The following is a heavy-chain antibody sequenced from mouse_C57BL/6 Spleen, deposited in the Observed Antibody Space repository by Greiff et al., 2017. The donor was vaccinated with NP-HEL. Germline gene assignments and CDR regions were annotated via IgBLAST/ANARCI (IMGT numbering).Heavy chain of an antibody. J-gene: IGHJ2*01. CDR2: ISDGGSYT. CDR1: GFTFSSYA. Sequence: EVQGVESGGGLVKPGGSLKLSCAASGFTFSSYAMSWVRQTPEKRLEWVATISDGGSYTYYPDNVKGRFTISRDNAKNNLYLQMSHLKSEDTAMYYCARGTVVSYFDYWGQGTTLTVSS. CDR3: ARGTVVSYFDY. V-gene: IGHV5-4*01. D-gene: IGHD1-1*01.